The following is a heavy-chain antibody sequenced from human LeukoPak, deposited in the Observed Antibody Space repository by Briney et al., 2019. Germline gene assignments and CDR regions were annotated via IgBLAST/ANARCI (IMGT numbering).Heavy chain of an antibody. J-gene: IGHJ1*01. CDR3: ATYSSLNRREFQY. CDR2: ISSSSSYI. D-gene: IGHD3-22*01. V-gene: IGHV3-21*01. CDR1: GFTFSSYS. Sequence: GGSLRLSCAASGFTFSSYSMNWVRQAPGKGLEWVSSISSSSSYIYYADSVKGRFTTSRDNAKNSLYLQMNSLRAEDTAVYYCATYSSLNRREFQYWGQGTLLTVSS.